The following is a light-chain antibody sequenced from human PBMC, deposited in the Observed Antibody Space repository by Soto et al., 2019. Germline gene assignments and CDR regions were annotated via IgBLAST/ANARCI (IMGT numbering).Light chain of an antibody. CDR3: QQYNDNSWT. V-gene: IGKV1-5*03. CDR2: KAS. CDR1: QSISIW. Sequence: DIQMTQSPSTLSASVGDRVAISCRASQSISIWLAWYQQKPGKAPKLLIYKASSLESGVPSRFSGSGSGTEFTLTISSLQPDDFASYYCQQYNDNSWTFGQGTKVEIK. J-gene: IGKJ1*01.